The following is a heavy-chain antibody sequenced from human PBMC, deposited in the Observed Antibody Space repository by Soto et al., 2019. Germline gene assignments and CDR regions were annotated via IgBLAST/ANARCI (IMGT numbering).Heavy chain of an antibody. CDR1: GGSVSSGSYY. V-gene: IGHV4-61*01. J-gene: IGHJ1*01. CDR3: ARSASGVVVPDARQGPFDA. D-gene: IGHD2-2*01. Sequence: QVQLQESGPGLVKPSETLSLTCTVSGGSVSSGSYYWSWIRQPPGKGLEWIGYIYYSGITNYNPSHKSRVTISVDTSKNQFSLKLSSVTAADTAVYSCARSASGVVVPDARQGPFDARGQGTLVTVSS. CDR2: IYYSGIT.